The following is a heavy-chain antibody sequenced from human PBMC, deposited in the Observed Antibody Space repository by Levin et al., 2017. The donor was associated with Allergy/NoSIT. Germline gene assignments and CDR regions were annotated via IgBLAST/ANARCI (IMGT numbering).Heavy chain of an antibody. V-gene: IGHV3-7*01. CDR3: ARDRRGWFDP. CDR2: IKQDGSEK. CDR1: GFTFSSYW. Sequence: GESLKISCAASGFTFSSYWMSWVRQAPGKGLEWVANIKQDGSEKYYVDSVKGRFTISRDNAKNSLYLQMNSLRAEDTAVYYCARDRRGWFDPWGQGTLVTVSS. J-gene: IGHJ5*02.